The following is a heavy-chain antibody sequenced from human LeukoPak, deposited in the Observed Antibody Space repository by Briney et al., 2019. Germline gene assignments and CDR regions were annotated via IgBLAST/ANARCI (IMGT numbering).Heavy chain of an antibody. CDR3: AKDLALSYYYDSSGPHR. D-gene: IGHD3-22*01. CDR2: ISGSGGST. J-gene: IGHJ4*02. V-gene: IGHV3-23*01. CDR1: GFTLSSYA. Sequence: GGSLRLSCAASGFTLSSYAMSWVRQAPGKGLEWVSAISGSGGSTYYADSVKGRFTISRDNSKNTLYLQMNSLRAEDTAVYYCAKDLALSYYYDSSGPHRWGQGTLVTVSS.